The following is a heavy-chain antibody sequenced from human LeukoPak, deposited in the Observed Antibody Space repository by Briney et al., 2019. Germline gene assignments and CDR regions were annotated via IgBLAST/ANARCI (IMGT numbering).Heavy chain of an antibody. J-gene: IGHJ5*02. Sequence: PGGSLRLSCAASGFTFSSYSMNWVRQAPGKGLEWVSSISSSSSYIYYADSVKGRFTISRDNAKNSLYLQMNSLRAEDTAVYYCARVAAGDIVEVVAPLDPWGQGTLVTVSS. V-gene: IGHV3-21*01. CDR2: ISSSSSYI. CDR3: ARVAAGDIVEVVAPLDP. CDR1: GFTFSSYS. D-gene: IGHD2-15*01.